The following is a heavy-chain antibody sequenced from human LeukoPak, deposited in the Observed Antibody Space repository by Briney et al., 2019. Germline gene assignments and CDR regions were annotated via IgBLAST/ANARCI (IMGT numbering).Heavy chain of an antibody. V-gene: IGHV1-24*01. Sequence: ASVTVSCKVSGYTLTELSMQWVRQAPGKGLEWMGGFDPEDGETIYAQKFQGRVTMTEDTSTDTAYMELSNLRSEDTAVYYCATASTGYFQHWGQGTLVTVSS. CDR2: FDPEDGET. CDR1: GYTLTELS. J-gene: IGHJ1*01. D-gene: IGHD4-17*01. CDR3: ATASTGYFQH.